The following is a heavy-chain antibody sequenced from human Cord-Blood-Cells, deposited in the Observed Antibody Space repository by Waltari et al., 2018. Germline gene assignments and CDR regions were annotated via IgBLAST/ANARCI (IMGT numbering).Heavy chain of an antibody. D-gene: IGHD3-22*01. CDR3: ARVGDYDSSGYYACDI. Sequence: QVQLVQSGAEVKKPGASVKVSCTASGYTFTSYYMHWVRQAPGQGLEWRGIIGPSGGSRSYEQEFQGRVTRVRDTATSTVYMERSSLRSEDTAVYYCARVGDYDSSGYYACDIWGQGSMVTVSS. CDR1: GYTFTSYY. V-gene: IGHV1-46*01. J-gene: IGHJ3*02. CDR2: IGPSGGSR.